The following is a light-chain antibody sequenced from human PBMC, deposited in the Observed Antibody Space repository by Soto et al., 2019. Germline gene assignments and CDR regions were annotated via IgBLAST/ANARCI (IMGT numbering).Light chain of an antibody. V-gene: IGKV2-30*01. CDR2: KVS. Sequence: EVVLTQSPLSLPVTLGQPASLPCRSSQSLVTSDGNTYLTWFQQRPCQSPRRLIYKVSNRDSGFPDRFSGSGSATDFTLKFSRVEAEDVGVYYCLQGTHWPTFGQGTRLEIK. CDR3: LQGTHWPT. CDR1: QSLVTSDGNTY. J-gene: IGKJ5*01.